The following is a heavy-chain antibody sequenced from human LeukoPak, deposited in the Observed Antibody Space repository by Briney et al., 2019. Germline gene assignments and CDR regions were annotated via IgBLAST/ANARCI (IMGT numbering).Heavy chain of an antibody. V-gene: IGHV3-48*01. CDR1: GFTFSSYS. J-gene: IGHJ6*02. CDR3: ARVFKEIVVVYTGTAYYYGMDV. D-gene: IGHD2-15*01. Sequence: GGSLRHSCAASGFTFSSYSMNWVRQAPGKGLEWVSYISGSSSTIYYADSVKGRFTSSRDNAKNSLYLQMNSLRAEDTAVYYCARVFKEIVVVYTGTAYYYGMDVWGQGTTVTVSS. CDR2: ISGSSSTI.